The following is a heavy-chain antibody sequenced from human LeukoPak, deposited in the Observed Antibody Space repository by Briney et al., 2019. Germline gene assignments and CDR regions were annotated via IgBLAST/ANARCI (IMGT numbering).Heavy chain of an antibody. Sequence: PSETLSLTCTVSGGSISSYYWSWIRQPPGKGLEWIGYIYYSGSTNYNPSLKSRVTISVDTSKNQFSLKLSSVTAADTAVYYCARASIGVGWFDPWGQGTLVTVSS. CDR3: ARASIGVGWFDP. V-gene: IGHV4-59*01. J-gene: IGHJ5*02. CDR1: GGSISSYY. D-gene: IGHD2-21*01. CDR2: IYYSGST.